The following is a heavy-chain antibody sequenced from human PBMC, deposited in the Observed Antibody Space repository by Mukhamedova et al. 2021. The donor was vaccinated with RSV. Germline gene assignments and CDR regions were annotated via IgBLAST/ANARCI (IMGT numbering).Heavy chain of an antibody. CDR3: ARVKRSSRDPYYYMDV. D-gene: IGHD6-13*01. J-gene: IGHJ6*03. Sequence: WINAEYMGTNYAQKLQGRVTMTTDTSTSTAYMELRSLRSDDTAVYYCARVKRSSRDPYYYMDVWGQGTTVTVSS. V-gene: IGHV1-18*01. CDR2: INAEYMGT.